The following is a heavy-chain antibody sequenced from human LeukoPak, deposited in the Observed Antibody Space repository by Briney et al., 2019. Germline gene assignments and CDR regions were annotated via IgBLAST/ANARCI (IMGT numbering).Heavy chain of an antibody. CDR1: GCTFSSYA. J-gene: IGHJ4*02. D-gene: IGHD3-16*01. V-gene: IGHV3-23*01. Sequence: PGGSLRLSCAASGCTFSSYAMSWVRQAPGKGLEWVSAISGSGNSTFYADSVKGRFTISRDNSKNTLYLQMSSLRAEDTAVYYCGKDINIRFRGVTLYFFDYWGQGTLVTVSS. CDR3: GKDINIRFRGVTLYFFDY. CDR2: ISGSGNST.